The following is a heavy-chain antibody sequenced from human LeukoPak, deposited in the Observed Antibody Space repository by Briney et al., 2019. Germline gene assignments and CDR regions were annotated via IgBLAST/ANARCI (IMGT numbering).Heavy chain of an antibody. Sequence: SETLSLTCTVSGGSISSYYWSWIRQPPGKGLEWIGDINQSGSTTYNPSLKSRVTILVDTSKNQFSLELTSVTAADTAVHYCARDYGDSRNYNWFDPWGQGTLVTVSS. D-gene: IGHD4-17*01. CDR1: GGSISSYY. CDR3: ARDYGDSRNYNWFDP. CDR2: INQSGST. V-gene: IGHV4-59*12. J-gene: IGHJ5*02.